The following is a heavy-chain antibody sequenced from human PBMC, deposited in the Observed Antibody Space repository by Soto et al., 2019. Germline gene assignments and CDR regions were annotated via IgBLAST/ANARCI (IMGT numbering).Heavy chain of an antibody. CDR2: IYYSGST. CDR3: ARMVPGVYYYDSSGYYYGPFDY. J-gene: IGHJ4*02. V-gene: IGHV4-31*03. CDR1: GGSISSGGYY. D-gene: IGHD3-22*01. Sequence: SETLSLTCTVSGGSISSGGYYWSWIRQHPGKGLEWIGYIYYSGSTYYNPSLKSRVTISVDTSKNQFSLKLSSVTAADTAVYYCARMVPGVYYYDSSGYYYGPFDYWGQGTLVTVSS.